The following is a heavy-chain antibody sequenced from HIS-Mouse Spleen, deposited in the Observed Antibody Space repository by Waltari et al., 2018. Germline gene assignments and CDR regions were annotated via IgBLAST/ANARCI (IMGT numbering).Heavy chain of an antibody. D-gene: IGHD3-3*01. CDR3: ARDFHDFWSGYYGGDKKHDAFDI. J-gene: IGHJ3*02. CDR2: IYTSGIT. CDR1: GGSISSYY. V-gene: IGHV4-4*07. Sequence: QVQLQESGPGLVKPSETLSLTCTVSGGSISSYYWSWIRQPAGKGLEWIGRIYTSGITNYNPSLKSRVTMSVDTSKNQFSLKLGSVTAADTAVYYCARDFHDFWSGYYGGDKKHDAFDIWGQGTMVTVSS.